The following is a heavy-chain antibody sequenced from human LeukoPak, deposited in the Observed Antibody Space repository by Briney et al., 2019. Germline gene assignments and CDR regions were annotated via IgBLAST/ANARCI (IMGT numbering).Heavy chain of an antibody. CDR3: TRPLSAYDYPGGY. J-gene: IGHJ4*02. D-gene: IGHD5-12*01. Sequence: GGSLKLSCAASGFTFSDSAMHWVRQASGKGLEWVGRIRNKANGYATAYAASVKGRFTISRDDSKNTAYLQMNSLKTEDTAVYYCTRPLSAYDYPGGYWGQGTLVTVSS. CDR1: GFTFSDSA. V-gene: IGHV3-73*01. CDR2: IRNKANGYAT.